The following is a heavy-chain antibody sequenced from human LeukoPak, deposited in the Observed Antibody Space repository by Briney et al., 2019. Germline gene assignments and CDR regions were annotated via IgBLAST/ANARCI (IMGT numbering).Heavy chain of an antibody. Sequence: SETLSLTCTVSGGSNSSSSYYWGWIRQPPGKGLEWIGNIFYSGGTYYSPSLTSRVTISLDTSRNQFSLRLNSVTAAETAVYYCAKSNGYGLVDIWVQGTMVTVSS. V-gene: IGHV4-39*07. J-gene: IGHJ3*02. D-gene: IGHD3-10*01. CDR2: IFYSGGT. CDR3: AKSNGYGLVDI. CDR1: GGSNSSSSYY.